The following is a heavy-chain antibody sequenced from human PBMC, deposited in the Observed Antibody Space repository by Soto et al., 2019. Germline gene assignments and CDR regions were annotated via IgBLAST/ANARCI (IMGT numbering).Heavy chain of an antibody. V-gene: IGHV1-18*01. CDR3: VGELCAHDGPQNFFDS. D-gene: IGHD1-1*01. CDR2: ISPNSGAT. Sequence: ASVKVSCKASGYTFTSYGIIWVRQAPGQGLEWMGYISPNSGATTYAQNLQGRLTLTTDTSTSTAYMELRSLSSDDTAIYYCVGELCAHDGPQNFFDSWGLGALVTVSS. J-gene: IGHJ4*02. CDR1: GYTFTSYG.